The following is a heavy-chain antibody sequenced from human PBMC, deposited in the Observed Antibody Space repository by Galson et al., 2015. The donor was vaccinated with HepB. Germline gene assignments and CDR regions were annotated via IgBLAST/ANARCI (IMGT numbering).Heavy chain of an antibody. CDR3: VKMDYYNSSGYIPL. CDR1: GYLTNYY. V-gene: IGHV1-46*01. D-gene: IGHD3-22*01. J-gene: IGHJ4*02. Sequence: SVTVSCKASGYLTNYYMHWVRQAPGQVLECMGIINLSGGSTSYAQKFQGRVTMTRDTSTSTIYMELSNLRSEDTAVYYCVKMDYYNSSGYIPLWGQGTLVTVSS. CDR2: INLSGGST.